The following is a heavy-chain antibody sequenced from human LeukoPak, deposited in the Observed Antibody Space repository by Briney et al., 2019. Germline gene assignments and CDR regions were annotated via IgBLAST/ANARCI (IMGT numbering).Heavy chain of an antibody. CDR3: ARGVLPGIAAAPYEFDP. Sequence: ASVKVSCKASGYTFTGYYMHWVRLAPGQGLEWMGWINPNSGGTNYAQKFQGRVTMTRDTSISTAYMELSRLRSDDTAVYYCARGVLPGIAAAPYEFDPWGQGTLVTVSS. CDR1: GYTFTGYY. V-gene: IGHV1-2*02. J-gene: IGHJ5*02. D-gene: IGHD6-13*01. CDR2: INPNSGGT.